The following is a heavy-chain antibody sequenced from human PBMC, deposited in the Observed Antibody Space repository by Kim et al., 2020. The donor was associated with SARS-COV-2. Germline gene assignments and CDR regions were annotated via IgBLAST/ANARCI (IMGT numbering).Heavy chain of an antibody. V-gene: IGHV4-34*01. CDR2: INHSGGT. D-gene: IGHD2-2*01. CDR1: GGSLSGYS. Sequence: SETLSLTCAVYGGSLSGYSWSWIRQPPGKGLQWIGEINHSGGTNYSPSLKSRVAMSVDTSKNQFSLRLKSVTAADTAVYYCARGHTVVVPSPILGLGPIFYYYNRDVWGRGTTVTVS. CDR3: ARGHTVVVPSPILGLGPIFYYYNRDV. J-gene: IGHJ6*03.